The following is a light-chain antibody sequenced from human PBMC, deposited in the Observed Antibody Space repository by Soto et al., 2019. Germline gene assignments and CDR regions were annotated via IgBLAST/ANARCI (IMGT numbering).Light chain of an antibody. V-gene: IGKV1-39*01. CDR3: QQTYITPRT. CDR1: QSIGRY. Sequence: DIPMTQSPSSLSASVGDRVTITCRASQSIGRYLNWYQQKPGKAPNLLIYAASSLQGGVPSRFSGSGSGTHFTLTISSLQPEDFATYYCQQTYITPRTFGQGTKLEIK. J-gene: IGKJ2*01. CDR2: AAS.